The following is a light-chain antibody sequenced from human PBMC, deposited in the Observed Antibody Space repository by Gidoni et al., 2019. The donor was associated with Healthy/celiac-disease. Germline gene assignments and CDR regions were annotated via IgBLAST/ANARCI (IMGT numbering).Light chain of an antibody. CDR3: QQSYSTPPRT. J-gene: IGKJ1*01. V-gene: IGKV1-39*01. CDR1: QSISSY. Sequence: DIQMTQSPSSLSASVGDRVTIPCRASQSISSYLNWYQQKPGKAPKLLIYAASSLQSGVPSRFSGSGSGTDFTLTISSLQPEDFATYYCQQSYSTPPRTFGQETKVEIK. CDR2: AAS.